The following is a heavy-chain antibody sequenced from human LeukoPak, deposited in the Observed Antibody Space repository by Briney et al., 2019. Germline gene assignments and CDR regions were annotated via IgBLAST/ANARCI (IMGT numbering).Heavy chain of an antibody. CDR1: GYTFTSYY. V-gene: IGHV1-46*01. D-gene: IGHD3-10*01. J-gene: IGHJ6*03. Sequence: ASVKVSCKASGYTFTSYYMHWVRQAPGQGLEWMGIINPSGGSTSYAQKFQGRVTMTRDMSTSTVYMELSSLRSEDTAVYYCARDGFIMSYYYYYMDVWGKGTTVTVSS. CDR2: INPSGGST. CDR3: ARDGFIMSYYYYYMDV.